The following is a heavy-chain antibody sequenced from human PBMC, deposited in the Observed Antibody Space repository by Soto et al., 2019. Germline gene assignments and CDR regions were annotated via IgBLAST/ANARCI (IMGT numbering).Heavy chain of an antibody. J-gene: IGHJ5*02. Sequence: SVKVSCKASGGTFSSYAISWVRQAPGQGLEWMGGIIPIFGTANYAQKFQGRVTITADKSTSTAYMELSSLRSEDTAVSYCARSPYYYDSSGYEYNWFDPWGQGNLVTV. D-gene: IGHD3-22*01. CDR2: IIPIFGTA. CDR1: GGTFSSYA. CDR3: ARSPYYYDSSGYEYNWFDP. V-gene: IGHV1-69*06.